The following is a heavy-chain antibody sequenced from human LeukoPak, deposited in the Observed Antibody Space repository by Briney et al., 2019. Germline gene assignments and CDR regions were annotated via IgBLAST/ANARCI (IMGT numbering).Heavy chain of an antibody. J-gene: IGHJ4*02. V-gene: IGHV3-11*06. D-gene: IGHD3-10*01. CDR1: GFTFSDYY. CDR2: ITSSSGYT. CDR3: AIILSGSYYMFH. Sequence: GGSLRLSCAASGFTFSDYYMSWIRQAPGKGLESVSYITSSSGYTNYADSVKGRFTISRDNAKNSLYLQMNSLRAEDTAVYFCAIILSGSYYMFHWGQGALVSVCS.